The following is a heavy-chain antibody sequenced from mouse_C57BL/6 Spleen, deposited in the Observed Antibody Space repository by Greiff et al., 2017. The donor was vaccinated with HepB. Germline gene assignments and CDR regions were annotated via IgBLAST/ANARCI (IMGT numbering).Heavy chain of an antibody. CDR1: GYTFTDYE. Sequence: SGAELVRPGASVTLSCKASGYTFTDYEMHWVKQTPVHGLEWIGAIDPETGGTAYNQKFKGKAILTADKSSSTAYMELRSLTSEDSAVYYCTRSGDYPAWFAYWGQGTLVTVSA. J-gene: IGHJ3*01. D-gene: IGHD2-13*01. V-gene: IGHV1-15*01. CDR2: IDPETGGT. CDR3: TRSGDYPAWFAY.